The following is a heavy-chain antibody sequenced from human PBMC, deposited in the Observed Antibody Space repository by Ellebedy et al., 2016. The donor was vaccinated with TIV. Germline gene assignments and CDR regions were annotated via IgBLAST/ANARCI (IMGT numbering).Heavy chain of an antibody. Sequence: GESLKISCAASGFRFSSYGMHWVRQAPGKGLDWVAFIGHDGSNEDYADSVKGRFTISRDNSKNTLFLQMHSLRVEDTAVYYCAQLERPPYSHGMDAWGPGTTVTVSS. CDR3: AQLERPPYSHGMDA. V-gene: IGHV3-30*02. CDR1: GFRFSSYG. J-gene: IGHJ6*02. D-gene: IGHD1-1*01. CDR2: IGHDGSNE.